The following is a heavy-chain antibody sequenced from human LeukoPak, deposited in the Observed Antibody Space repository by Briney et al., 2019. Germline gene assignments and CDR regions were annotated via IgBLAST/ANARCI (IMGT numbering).Heavy chain of an antibody. Sequence: GGSLRLSCAASGFTFSSYAMSWVRQAPGKGLEWVSVIYSGGSTDYADSVKGRFTISRDNSKNTLYLQMNSLRAEDTAVYYCATEGEVGATLTLEYWGQGTLVTVSS. CDR3: ATEGEVGATLTLEY. V-gene: IGHV3-66*01. J-gene: IGHJ4*02. CDR1: GFTFSSYA. D-gene: IGHD1-26*01. CDR2: IYSGGST.